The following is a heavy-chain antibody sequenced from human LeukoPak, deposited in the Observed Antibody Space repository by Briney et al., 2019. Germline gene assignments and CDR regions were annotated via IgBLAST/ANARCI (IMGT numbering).Heavy chain of an antibody. J-gene: IGHJ6*02. V-gene: IGHV1-18*01. CDR2: ISAYNGNT. CDR1: GYTFTSYG. Sequence: ASVKVSCKASGYTFTSYGISWVRQAPGQGLEWMGWISAYNGNTNYAQKLQGRVTMTTDTSTSTAYMELRSLRSDDTAVYYCARGALYSALYYYYGMDVWGQGTTVTVSS. D-gene: IGHD5-12*01. CDR3: ARGALYSALYYYYGMDV.